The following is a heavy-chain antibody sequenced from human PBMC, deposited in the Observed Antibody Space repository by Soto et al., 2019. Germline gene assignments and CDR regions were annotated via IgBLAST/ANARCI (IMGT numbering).Heavy chain of an antibody. Sequence: SGGSLRLSCAASGFTFSDYYMSWIRQAPGKGLEWVSYISSSSSYTNYADSVKGRFTISRDNAKNSLYLQMNSLRAEDTAVYYCARGMITFGGVIVPNYFDYWGQGTLVTVSS. CDR3: ARGMITFGGVIVPNYFDY. CDR2: ISSSSSYT. CDR1: GFTFSDYY. V-gene: IGHV3-11*06. D-gene: IGHD3-16*02. J-gene: IGHJ4*02.